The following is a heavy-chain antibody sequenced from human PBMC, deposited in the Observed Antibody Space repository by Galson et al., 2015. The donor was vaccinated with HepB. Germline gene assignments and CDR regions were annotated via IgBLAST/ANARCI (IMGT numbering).Heavy chain of an antibody. Sequence: LRLSCAASGFTFSIYAMSWVRQAPGKGLEWVSAISGSGGSTYYADSVKGRFTISRDNSENTLYLQMNSLRAEDTAVYYCAKAKMATTQYYFDYWGQGTLVTVSS. J-gene: IGHJ4*02. D-gene: IGHD5-24*01. CDR1: GFTFSIYA. CDR3: AKAKMATTQYYFDY. V-gene: IGHV3-23*01. CDR2: ISGSGGST.